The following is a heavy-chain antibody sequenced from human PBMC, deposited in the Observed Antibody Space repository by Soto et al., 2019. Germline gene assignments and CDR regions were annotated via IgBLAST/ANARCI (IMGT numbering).Heavy chain of an antibody. CDR1: GGSISSSNW. V-gene: IGHV4-4*02. CDR2: IYHSGST. J-gene: IGHJ6*02. D-gene: IGHD6-6*01. CDR3: ARGGAARPYYYYYYRMDV. Sequence: SETLSLTCAVSGGSISSSNWWSWVRQPPGKGLEWIGEIYHSGSTNYNPSLKSRVTISVDKSKNQFSLKLSSVTAADTAVYYCARGGAARPYYYYYYRMDVWGQGTTVTVSS.